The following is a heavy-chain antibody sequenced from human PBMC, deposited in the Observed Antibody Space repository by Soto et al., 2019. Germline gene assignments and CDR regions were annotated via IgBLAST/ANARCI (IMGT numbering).Heavy chain of an antibody. Sequence: QVTLKESGPVLVKPTETLTLTCTVSGFSLSNPRMSVSWIRQPPGKALEWLAHIFSNDAKSYSASLKSRLTIAKDTSKSQVVLTTTNMDPVDTATYYCARIRGWGWLGPNDYWGQGTLVTVSS. V-gene: IGHV2-26*01. D-gene: IGHD3-10*01. CDR1: GFSLSNPRMS. CDR3: ARIRGWGWLGPNDY. J-gene: IGHJ4*02. CDR2: IFSNDAK.